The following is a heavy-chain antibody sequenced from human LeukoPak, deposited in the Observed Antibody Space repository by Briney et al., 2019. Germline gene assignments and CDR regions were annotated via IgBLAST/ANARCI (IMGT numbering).Heavy chain of an antibody. CDR3: ARGPDILTGYFNDAFDI. V-gene: IGHV4-38-2*01. Sequence: PSGTLSLTCAVSGYSISSGYYWGWIRQPPGKGLEWIGSIYHSGSTYYNPSLKSRVTISVDTSKNQFSLKLNSVTAADTAVYYCARGPDILTGYFNDAFDIWGQGTMVTVSS. CDR2: IYHSGST. CDR1: GYSISSGYY. D-gene: IGHD3-9*01. J-gene: IGHJ3*02.